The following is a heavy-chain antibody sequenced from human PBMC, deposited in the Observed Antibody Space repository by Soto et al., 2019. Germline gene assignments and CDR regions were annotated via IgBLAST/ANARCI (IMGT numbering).Heavy chain of an antibody. J-gene: IGHJ4*02. CDR1: GFTFSSYW. CDR2: INSDGSST. D-gene: IGHD2-15*01. V-gene: IGHV3-74*01. Sequence: EVQMVESGGGLVQPGGSLRLFSAASGFTFSSYWMHWFRQAPGKGPVWFSRINSDGSSTNYADSVKGRFTSSRDNANNSRYLQVNSLTAEDTAAYDFVRDCSGGSSHEGYSGQGAMVTVTS. CDR3: VRDCSGGSSHEGY.